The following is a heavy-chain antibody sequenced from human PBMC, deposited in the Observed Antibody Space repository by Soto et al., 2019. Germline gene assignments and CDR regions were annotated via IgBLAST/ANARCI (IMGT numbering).Heavy chain of an antibody. CDR2: ISYDGSNK. Sequence: PGGSLRLSCAASGFTFSSYAMHWVRQAPGKGLEWVAVISYDGSNKYYADSVEGRFTISRDNSKNTLYLQMNSLRAEDTAVYYCARVGVTEPFDYWGQGTLVTVSS. CDR1: GFTFSSYA. V-gene: IGHV3-30-3*01. D-gene: IGHD2-21*02. J-gene: IGHJ4*02. CDR3: ARVGVTEPFDY.